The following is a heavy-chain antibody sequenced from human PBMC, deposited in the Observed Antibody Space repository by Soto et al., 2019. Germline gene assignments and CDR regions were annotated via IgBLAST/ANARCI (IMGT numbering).Heavy chain of an antibody. CDR1: GYTFSDFD. CDR3: ARGNPFNYAGFDV. V-gene: IGHV1-8*01. D-gene: IGHD3-16*01. J-gene: IGHJ6*02. CDR2: MNAKSGDT. Sequence: QAHLEQSGAEVKRPGASVKVSCKASGYTFSDFDINWLRQASGQGPEWVGWMNAKSGDTFFAQRFQGKFKMTWDTYLSTAYMEVGSMTSDDTAMYYCARGNPFNYAGFDVWGQGTTVAVSS.